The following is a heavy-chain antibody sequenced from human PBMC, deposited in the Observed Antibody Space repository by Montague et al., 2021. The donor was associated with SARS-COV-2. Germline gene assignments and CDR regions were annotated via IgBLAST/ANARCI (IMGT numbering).Heavy chain of an antibody. V-gene: IGHV4-59*01. CDR2: ISYRGST. CDR1: GGSMSSYH. Sequence: SETLSLTCSVSGGSMSSYHWVWIRQPPGKGLEWIGYISYRGSTNXNLSLKSRVTISLDTSKNRFSLRVTSVTAADTAVYYCARDVRYYYDQWGQGILVTVSS. CDR3: ARDVRYYYDQ. D-gene: IGHD3-10*01. J-gene: IGHJ4*02.